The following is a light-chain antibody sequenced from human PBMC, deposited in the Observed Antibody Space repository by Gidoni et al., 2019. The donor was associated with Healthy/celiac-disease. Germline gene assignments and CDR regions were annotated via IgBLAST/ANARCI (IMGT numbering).Light chain of an antibody. J-gene: IGKJ4*01. CDR3: MQDLQTPLT. V-gene: IGKV2-28*01. CDR1: QSVLHSNGYNY. Sequence: IVLTPYSLSLPVTPRGPASIFCSCSQSVLHSNGYNYLDWYLQKPGQAPRLLIYLGSSRASGVPDRFSGSGSGTDFTLKISRVEAEDVGVYYCMQDLQTPLTFGGGTKVEIK. CDR2: LGS.